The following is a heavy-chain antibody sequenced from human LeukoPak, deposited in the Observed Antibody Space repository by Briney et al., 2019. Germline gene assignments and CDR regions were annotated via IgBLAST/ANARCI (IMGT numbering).Heavy chain of an antibody. CDR2: IYSVGST. J-gene: IGHJ4*02. D-gene: IGHD2-21*02. CDR3: AGSLAYCGGDCRLGDY. V-gene: IGHV3-66*01. CDR1: GFTVTTNY. Sequence: GGSLRLSCAASGFTVTTNYMTWVRQAPRKGLEWVSVIYSVGSTYYADTVKGRFFISRDNSKNTLYLQMNSLRAEDTAVYYCAGSLAYCGGDCRLGDYWGQGTLVTVSS.